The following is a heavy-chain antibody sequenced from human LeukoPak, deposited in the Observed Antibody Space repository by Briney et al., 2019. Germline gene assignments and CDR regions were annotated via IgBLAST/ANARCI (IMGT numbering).Heavy chain of an antibody. CDR1: GGSISSGSYY. CDR3: RVNGYTLDY. J-gene: IGHJ4*02. V-gene: IGHV4-39*01. CDR2: IYYSGTT. D-gene: IGHD5-24*01. Sequence: SETLSLTCTVSGGSISSGSYYWGWIRQPPGKGLEWIGTIYYSGTTYYNPSLKSRVTMSVDTSKNQFSLKLSSVTAADTAVYYCRVNGYTLDYWGQGTLVTVSS.